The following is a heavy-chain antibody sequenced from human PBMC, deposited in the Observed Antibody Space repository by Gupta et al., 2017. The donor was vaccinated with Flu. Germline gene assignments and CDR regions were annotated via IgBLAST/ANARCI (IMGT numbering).Heavy chain of an antibody. CDR3: AHGLHDASDSLDD. V-gene: IGHV3-9*01. CDR1: GFAFHDSA. CDR2: NSWHRANM. J-gene: IGHJ4*02. Sequence: DGQLVESGGGLVQPGRSLRLSCAASGFAFHDSAMHWVRKDPGKGLQWDANNSWHRANMDDANSGTGRVTISGDNAKTSVYLQMDSLRAEDTALYYCAHGLHDASDSLDDGGTGTMVTVSS. D-gene: IGHD2-21*01.